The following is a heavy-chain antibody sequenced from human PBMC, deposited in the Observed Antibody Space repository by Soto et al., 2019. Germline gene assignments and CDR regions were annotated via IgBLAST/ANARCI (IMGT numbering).Heavy chain of an antibody. Sequence: GGSLRLSCAASGFTFSIYAMSWVRHAPGKGLEWVSAISGSGGSTYYADSVKGRFTISRDNSKNTLYLQMNSLRAEDTAVYYCAKDSNYDSSGYYYDAFDIWGQGTMVTVSS. CDR1: GFTFSIYA. V-gene: IGHV3-23*01. CDR3: AKDSNYDSSGYYYDAFDI. CDR2: ISGSGGST. J-gene: IGHJ3*02. D-gene: IGHD3-22*01.